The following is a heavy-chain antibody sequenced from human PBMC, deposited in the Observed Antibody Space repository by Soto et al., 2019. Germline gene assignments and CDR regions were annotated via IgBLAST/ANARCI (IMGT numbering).Heavy chain of an antibody. D-gene: IGHD2-2*01. CDR3: AKASYATPAAQGQLDH. J-gene: IGHJ4*02. Sequence: EVQLLESGGTLVQPGGSLRLSCVASGFSFSTCAMSWVRQAPGKGLEWVSGISASGGRTYFADSVKGRFTVSRDNSNKTLFLQLNTLRDDDTAVYYCAKASYATPAAQGQLDHLCQGTLVTVSS. V-gene: IGHV3-23*01. CDR1: GFSFSTCA. CDR2: ISASGGRT.